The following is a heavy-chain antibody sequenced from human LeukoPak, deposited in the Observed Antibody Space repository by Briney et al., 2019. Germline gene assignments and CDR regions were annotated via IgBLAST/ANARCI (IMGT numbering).Heavy chain of an antibody. D-gene: IGHD5-24*01. V-gene: IGHV1-69*04. CDR3: ARVEPVKMAGGYFDY. Sequence: SVKVSCKASGGTFSSYAISWVRQAPGQGLEWMGRIIPILGIANYAQKFQGRVTITADKSTSTAYMELSSLRSEDTAVYYCARVEPVKMAGGYFDYWGQGTLVTVSS. CDR1: GGTFSSYA. CDR2: IIPILGIA. J-gene: IGHJ4*02.